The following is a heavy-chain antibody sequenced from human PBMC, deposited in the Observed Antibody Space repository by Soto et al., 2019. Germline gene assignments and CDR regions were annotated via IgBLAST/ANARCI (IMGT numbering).Heavy chain of an antibody. CDR1: GFTFNSRSSHG. CDR3: VSWVSQHFDY. J-gene: IGHJ4*02. Sequence: GGSLRLSCAVFGFTFNSRSSHGMSWVRQAPGKGPEWVSTISSDGANKHYAESVKGRFTISKDTSRNTVDLHMNSLGAEDTAMYFCVSWVSQHFDYWGQGILATVSS. CDR2: ISSDGANK. V-gene: IGHV3-23*01. D-gene: IGHD2-8*01.